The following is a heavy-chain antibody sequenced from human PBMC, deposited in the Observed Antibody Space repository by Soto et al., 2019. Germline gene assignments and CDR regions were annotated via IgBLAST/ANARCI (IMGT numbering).Heavy chain of an antibody. CDR1: GGSISSGGYY. V-gene: IGHV4-31*03. CDR2: IYYSGST. J-gene: IGHJ5*02. CDR3: ARVSEGWFDP. Sequence: SETLSLTCTVSGGSISSGGYYWSWIRQHPGKGLEWIGYIYYSGSTYYNPSLKSRVTISVDTSKNQFSLKLSSVTAADTAVYYCARVSEGWFDPWGQGTLVTVSS.